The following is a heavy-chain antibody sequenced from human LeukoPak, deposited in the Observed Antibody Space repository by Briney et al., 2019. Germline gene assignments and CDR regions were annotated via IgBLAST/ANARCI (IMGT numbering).Heavy chain of an antibody. CDR1: GGSISVDTYY. J-gene: IGHJ3*02. Sequence: PSETLSLTCTVSGGSISVDTYYCAWIRQPPGRGLEWIGYIYYSGSTNYNPSLKSRVTMSVDTSKNQFSLKLSSVTAADTAVYYCARDRKEYYYDSSGYDAFDIWGQGTMVAVSS. V-gene: IGHV4-61*01. CDR2: IYYSGST. CDR3: ARDRKEYYYDSSGYDAFDI. D-gene: IGHD3-22*01.